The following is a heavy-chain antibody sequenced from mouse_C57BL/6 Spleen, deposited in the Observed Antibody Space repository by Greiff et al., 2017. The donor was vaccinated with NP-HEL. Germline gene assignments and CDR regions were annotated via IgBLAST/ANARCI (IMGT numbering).Heavy chain of an antibody. Sequence: VQLKESGPGMVKPSQSLSLTCTVTGYSITSGYDWHWIRHFPGNKLEWMGYISYSGSTNYNPSLKSRISITHDTSKNHFFLKLNSVTTEDTATYYCARGNWDDAMDYWGQGTSVTVSS. CDR3: ARGNWDDAMDY. CDR1: GYSITSGYD. CDR2: ISYSGST. V-gene: IGHV3-1*01. D-gene: IGHD4-1*01. J-gene: IGHJ4*01.